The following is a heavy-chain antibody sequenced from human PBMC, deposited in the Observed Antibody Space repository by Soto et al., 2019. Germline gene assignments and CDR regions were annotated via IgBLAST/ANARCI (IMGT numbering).Heavy chain of an antibody. Sequence: EVQLVESGGGLVKPGGSLRLSCAASGFTFSNVWMIWVRQAPGKGLEWVGRIKSKKDGETIDYAAPVKGRFTISRDDSKNTLYLQMNSLKTEDTAVYFCTTGAWMNGGVFDSWGQGTLVTVSS. J-gene: IGHJ4*02. D-gene: IGHD2-8*01. V-gene: IGHV3-15*01. CDR1: GFTFSNVW. CDR3: TTGAWMNGGVFDS. CDR2: IKSKKDGETI.